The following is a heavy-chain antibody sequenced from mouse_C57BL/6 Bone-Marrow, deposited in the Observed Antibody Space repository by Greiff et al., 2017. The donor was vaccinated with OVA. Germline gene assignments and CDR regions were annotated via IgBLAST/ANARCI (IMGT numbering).Heavy chain of an antibody. CDR1: GYTFTSYW. CDR2: INPSSGYT. V-gene: IGHV1-7*01. CDR3: ASRKLGQGWFAY. J-gene: IGHJ3*01. Sequence: VQLQQSGTVLARPGASVKLSCKASGYTFTSYWMHWVKQRPGQGLEWIGYINPSSGYTKYNQKFKDKATLTADKSSSTAYMQLSSLTYEDSAVYYCASRKLGQGWFAYWGQGTLVTVSA. D-gene: IGHD4-1*01.